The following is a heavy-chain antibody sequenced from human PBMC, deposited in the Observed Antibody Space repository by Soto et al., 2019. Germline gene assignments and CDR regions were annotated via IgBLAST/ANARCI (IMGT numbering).Heavy chain of an antibody. J-gene: IGHJ6*01. CDR1: GYSFSDYF. D-gene: IGHD1-26*01. CDR2: INPKTAAT. V-gene: IGHV1-2*02. Sequence: QVQLVQSGAEVKKSGASVKVSCKPSGYSFSDYFIQWVRQAPGQGLEWVAWINPKTAATNYAKKFQGRVSLTWDTSSTTAYMELTRVRPDDTAVYYCARIKWGLNYYNGMDVW. CDR3: ARIKWGLNYYNGMDV.